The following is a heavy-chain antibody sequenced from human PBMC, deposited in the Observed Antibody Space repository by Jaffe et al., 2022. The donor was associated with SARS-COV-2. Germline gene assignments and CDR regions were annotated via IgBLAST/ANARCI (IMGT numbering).Heavy chain of an antibody. V-gene: IGHV3-23*01. J-gene: IGHJ4*02. Sequence: EVQLLESGGGLVQPGGSLRLSCAASGFTFSSYAMSWVRQAPGKGLEWVSAISGSGGSTYYADSVKGRFTISRDNSKNTLYLQMNSLRAEDTAVYYCAKEFSAYDSSGYYPYYFDYWGQGTLVTVSS. CDR1: GFTFSSYA. CDR3: AKEFSAYDSSGYYPYYFDY. D-gene: IGHD3-22*01. CDR2: ISGSGGST.